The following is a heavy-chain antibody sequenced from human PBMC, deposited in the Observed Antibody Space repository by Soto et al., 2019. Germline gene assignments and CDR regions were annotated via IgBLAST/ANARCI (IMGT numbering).Heavy chain of an antibody. CDR3: ASMRLDYYYYYMDV. CDR2: IYYSGST. CDR1: GGSISSYY. Sequence: NPSETLSLTCTVSGGSISSYYWSWIRQPPGKGLEWIGYIYYSGSTNYNPSLKSRVTISVDTSKNQFSLKLSSVTAADTAVYYCASMRLDYYYYYMDVWGKGTTVTVSS. J-gene: IGHJ6*03. V-gene: IGHV4-59*08.